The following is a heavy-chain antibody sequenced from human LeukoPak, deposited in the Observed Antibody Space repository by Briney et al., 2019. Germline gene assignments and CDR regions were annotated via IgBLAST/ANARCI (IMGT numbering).Heavy chain of an antibody. J-gene: IGHJ4*02. Sequence: PGGSLRLSCAASGFTFSNYAMSWVRQAPGKGLEWVSYISSSGSTIYYADSVKGRFTISRDNYRNTLYLQMNSLRPEDTAVYYCAKDLNYGDLFDSWGQGTLVTVSS. D-gene: IGHD4-17*01. V-gene: IGHV3-23*01. CDR3: AKDLNYGDLFDS. CDR1: GFTFSNYA. CDR2: ISSSGSTI.